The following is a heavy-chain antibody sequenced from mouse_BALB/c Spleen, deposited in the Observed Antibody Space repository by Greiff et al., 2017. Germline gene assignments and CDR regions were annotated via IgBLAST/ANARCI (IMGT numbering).Heavy chain of an antibody. J-gene: IGHJ4*01. CDR2: ISYDGSN. D-gene: IGHD2-4*01. Sequence: VQLQQSGPGLVKPSQSLSLTCSVTGYSITSGYYWNWIRQFPGNKLEWMGYISYDGSNNYNPSLKNRISITRDTSKNQFFLKLNSVTTEDTATYYCASIYYDYDGRYAMDYWGQGTSVTVSS. CDR3: ASIYYDYDGRYAMDY. CDR1: GYSITSGYY. V-gene: IGHV3-6*02.